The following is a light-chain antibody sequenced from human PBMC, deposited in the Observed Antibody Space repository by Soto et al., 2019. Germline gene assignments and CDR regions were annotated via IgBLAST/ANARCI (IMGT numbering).Light chain of an antibody. CDR2: GAC. J-gene: IGKJ3*01. CDR1: QSVSRSN. CDR3: QQYGSSPFT. V-gene: IGKV3-20*01. Sequence: EIVLTQSPGTLSLSPGERATLSCRASQSVSRSNLAWYQQKPGQAPRLLLYGACSRASGIPDKFTGSGSGTDFTLAISRLEPEDFAVYYCQQYGSSPFTFGPGTKVDMK.